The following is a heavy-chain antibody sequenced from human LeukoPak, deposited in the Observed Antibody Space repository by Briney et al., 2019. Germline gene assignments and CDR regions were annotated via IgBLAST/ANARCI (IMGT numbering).Heavy chain of an antibody. CDR3: AKEEWELREEVYFDY. CDR2: VSGSGGST. V-gene: IGHV3-23*01. CDR1: GFTFSTYA. Sequence: GGSLRLSCAASGFTFSTYAMSWVRQAPGKGLEWVSTVSGSGGSTYYADSVKGRFTISRDNSKTTLYLQMNSLRAEDTAVYYCAKEEWELREEVYFDYWGQGTLVTVSS. J-gene: IGHJ4*02. D-gene: IGHD1-26*01.